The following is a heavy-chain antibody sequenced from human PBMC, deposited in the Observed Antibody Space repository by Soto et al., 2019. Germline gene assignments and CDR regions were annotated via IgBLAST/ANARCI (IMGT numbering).Heavy chain of an antibody. Sequence: GGSLRLSCAASGFTFSSYAMHWVRQAPGKGLEWVAVISYDGSNKYYADSVKGRFTISRDNSKNTLYLQMNSLRAEDTAVYYCARDSGSRLFDYWGQGTLVTVSS. CDR1: GFTFSSYA. D-gene: IGHD1-26*01. J-gene: IGHJ4*02. CDR2: ISYDGSNK. CDR3: ARDSGSRLFDY. V-gene: IGHV3-30-3*01.